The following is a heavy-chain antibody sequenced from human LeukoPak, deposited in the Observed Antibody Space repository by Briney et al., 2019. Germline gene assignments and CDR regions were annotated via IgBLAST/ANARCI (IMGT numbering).Heavy chain of an antibody. CDR2: IIPIFGTA. CDR1: GYTFTSYA. J-gene: IGHJ6*03. Sequence: GASVKVSCKASGYTFTSYAISWVRQAPGQGLERMGGIIPIFGTANYAQKFQGRVTITADESTSTAYMELSSLRSEDTAVYCCARGGGSGSYYYMDVWGKGTTVTISS. V-gene: IGHV1-69*13. D-gene: IGHD3-10*01. CDR3: ARGGGSGSYYYMDV.